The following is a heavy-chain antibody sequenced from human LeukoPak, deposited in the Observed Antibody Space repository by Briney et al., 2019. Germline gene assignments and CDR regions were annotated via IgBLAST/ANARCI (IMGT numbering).Heavy chain of an antibody. CDR2: ISSSATST. D-gene: IGHD1/OR15-1a*01. Sequence: PGGSLRLSCAASGFTFRNYDMNWVRQTPGKGLEWVSYISSSATSTYYADSVKGRFTISRDNAKKSLYLQMNSLRADDTAVYYCARNWNNYYYYMDVWGTGTTVTIS. V-gene: IGHV3-48*03. CDR3: ARNWNNYYYYMDV. J-gene: IGHJ6*03. CDR1: GFTFRNYD.